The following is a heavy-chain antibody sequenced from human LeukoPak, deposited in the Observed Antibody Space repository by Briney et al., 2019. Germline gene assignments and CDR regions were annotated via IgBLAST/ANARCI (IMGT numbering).Heavy chain of an antibody. CDR3: ARGLYSIEGKNYYYMDV. V-gene: IGHV4-4*07. CDR1: GGSISSYY. J-gene: IGHJ6*03. D-gene: IGHD6-13*01. Sequence: PSETLSLTCTVSGGSISSYYWSWIRQPAGKGLEWIGRIYTSGSTNYNPSLKSRVTMSVDTSKNQFSLKLSSVTAADTAVYYCARGLYSIEGKNYYYMDVWGKGTTVTVSS. CDR2: IYTSGST.